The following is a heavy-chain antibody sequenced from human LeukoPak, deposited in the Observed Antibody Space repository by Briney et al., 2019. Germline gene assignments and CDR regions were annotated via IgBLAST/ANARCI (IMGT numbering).Heavy chain of an antibody. CDR1: GGSISNDY. V-gene: IGHV4-4*07. D-gene: IGHD3-10*01. Sequence: SETLSLTCTVSGGSISNDYWSWIRQTARKELEWIGRIYTRGSTNYNPSLKSRVTISLNKSKKQFPLKLNSVTAADTAVYYCARGGTYGSGRNQHTSLDYWGQGTLVTVSS. J-gene: IGHJ4*02. CDR3: ARGGTYGSGRNQHTSLDY. CDR2: IYTRGST.